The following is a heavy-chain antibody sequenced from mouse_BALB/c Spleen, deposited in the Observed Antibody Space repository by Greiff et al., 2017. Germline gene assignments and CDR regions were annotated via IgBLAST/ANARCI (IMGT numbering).Heavy chain of an antibody. CDR3: ARDRDYGSVFDY. Sequence: EVQLVESGGGLVQPGGSLKLSCAASGFTFSSYGMSWVRQTPDKRLELVATINSNGGSTYYPDSVKGRFTISRDNAKNTLYLQMSSLKSEDTAMYYCARDRDYGSVFDYWGQGTTLTVSS. D-gene: IGHD1-1*01. J-gene: IGHJ2*01. CDR1: GFTFSSYG. V-gene: IGHV5-6-3*01. CDR2: INSNGGST.